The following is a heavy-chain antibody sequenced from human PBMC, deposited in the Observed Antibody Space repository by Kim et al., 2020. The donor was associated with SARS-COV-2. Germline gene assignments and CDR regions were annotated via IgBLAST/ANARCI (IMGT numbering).Heavy chain of an antibody. Sequence: GGSLRLSCAASGFTFSSYSMNWVRQAPGKGLEWVSSISSSSSYIYYADSVKGRFTISRDNAKNSLYLQMNSLRAEDTAVYYCARDATGGLRYFDWSLTPLDVSGQATTVTVSS. V-gene: IGHV3-21*01. J-gene: IGHJ6*02. CDR1: GFTFSSYS. D-gene: IGHD3-9*01. CDR3: ARDATGGLRYFDWSLTPLDV. CDR2: ISSSSSYI.